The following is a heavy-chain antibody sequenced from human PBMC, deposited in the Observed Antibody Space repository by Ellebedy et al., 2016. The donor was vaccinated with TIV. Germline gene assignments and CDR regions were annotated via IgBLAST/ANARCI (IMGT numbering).Heavy chain of an antibody. CDR2: INGDGSST. V-gene: IGHV3-74*01. CDR1: GFTFSSYW. CDR3: ANLNYGDYRLNDY. D-gene: IGHD4-17*01. Sequence: GGSLRLXXAASGFTFSSYWMHWVRQAPGKGLVWVSRINGDGSSTSYADSVKGRFTISRDNSKNTLYLQMNSLRAEDTAVYYCANLNYGDYRLNDYWGQGTLVTVSS. J-gene: IGHJ4*02.